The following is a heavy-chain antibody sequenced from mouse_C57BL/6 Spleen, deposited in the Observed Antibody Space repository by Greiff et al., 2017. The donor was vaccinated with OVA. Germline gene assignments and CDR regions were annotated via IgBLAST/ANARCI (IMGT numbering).Heavy chain of an antibody. Sequence: QVQLQQPGAELVKPGASVKLSCKASGYTFTSYWMHWVKQRPGQGLEWIGMIHPNSGSTNYNEKFKSKATLTVDISSSTAYMQLSSLTSEDSAVYYCASAGSYAMDYWGQGTSVTVSS. CDR3: ASAGSYAMDY. V-gene: IGHV1-64*01. CDR2: IHPNSGST. J-gene: IGHJ4*01. CDR1: GYTFTSYW.